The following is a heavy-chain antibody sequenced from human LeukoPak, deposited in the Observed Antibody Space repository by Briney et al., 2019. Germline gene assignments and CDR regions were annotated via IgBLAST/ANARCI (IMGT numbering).Heavy chain of an antibody. J-gene: IGHJ4*02. CDR3: ARHGPFTYYYDSSGSYYFDY. V-gene: IGHV4-59*08. D-gene: IGHD3-22*01. CDR1: GGSISGTYY. Sequence: SETLSLTCTVSGGSISGTYYWSWIRQPPGKGLEWIGYIYYTGTTDSNPSLKSRVTISLDTSKNQFSLKLSSVTAADTAVYYCARHGPFTYYYDSSGSYYFDYWGQGTLVTVSS. CDR2: IYYTGTT.